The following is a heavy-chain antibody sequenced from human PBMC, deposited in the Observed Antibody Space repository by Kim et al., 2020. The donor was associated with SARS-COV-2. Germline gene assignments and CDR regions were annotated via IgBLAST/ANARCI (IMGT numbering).Heavy chain of an antibody. CDR3: ARGEELRRGRVSDWFDP. CDR1: GGSFSGHY. V-gene: IGHV4-34*01. Sequence: SETLSLTCAVYGGSFSGHYWSWIRQPPGKGLEWIGEINHSGSTNYNPSLKSRVVISVDTSKNQFSLRLSSVTAADPAVYYCARGEELRRGRVSDWFDPWGQGTLVTVSS. CDR2: INHSGST. J-gene: IGHJ5*02. D-gene: IGHD1-7*01.